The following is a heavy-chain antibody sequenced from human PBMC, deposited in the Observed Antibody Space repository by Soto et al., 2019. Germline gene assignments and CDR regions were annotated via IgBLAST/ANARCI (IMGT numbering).Heavy chain of an antibody. Sequence: QVQLVQSGAEVKKPGASVKVSCKASGYTFTSHDINWMRQATGQGLEWMGWMNPNSGHTNYAQKFQGRVTMTRDTSISTAYMELTNLRSEDTAIYYCASDMSTTWGQLTLVTVSS. J-gene: IGHJ5*02. CDR2: MNPNSGHT. D-gene: IGHD2-2*01. CDR3: ASDMSTT. V-gene: IGHV1-8*01. CDR1: GYTFTSHD.